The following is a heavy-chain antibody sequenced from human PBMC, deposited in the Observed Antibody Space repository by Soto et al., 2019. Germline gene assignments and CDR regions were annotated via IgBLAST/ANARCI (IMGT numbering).Heavy chain of an antibody. D-gene: IGHD5-18*01. CDR2: IIPIFGTA. J-gene: IGHJ4*02. Sequence: RASVKVSCKASGGTFSSYAISWVRQAPGQGLEWMGGIIPIFGTANYAQKFQGRVTITADKSTSTAYMELSSLRSEDTAVYYCAREGGLGYSYGYIDYWGQGTLVTVSS. CDR3: AREGGLGYSYGYIDY. CDR1: GGTFSSYA. V-gene: IGHV1-69*06.